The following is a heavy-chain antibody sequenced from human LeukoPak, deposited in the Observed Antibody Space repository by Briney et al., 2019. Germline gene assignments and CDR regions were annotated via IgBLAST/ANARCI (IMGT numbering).Heavy chain of an antibody. D-gene: IGHD2-21*02. Sequence: GASVKVSCKSSGYTFTGYYIHWLRQAPGQGLEWMGIINPSGGSTSYAQKVQGRVTMTRDTSTSTVHMELSSLRSEDTAVYYCASALVNCGGDCYSVFAAFDIWGQGTMVTVSS. CDR3: ASALVNCGGDCYSVFAAFDI. V-gene: IGHV1-46*01. CDR1: GYTFTGYY. J-gene: IGHJ3*02. CDR2: INPSGGST.